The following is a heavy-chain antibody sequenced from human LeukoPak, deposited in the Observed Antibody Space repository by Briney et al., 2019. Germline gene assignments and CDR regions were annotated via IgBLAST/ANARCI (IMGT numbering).Heavy chain of an antibody. V-gene: IGHV3-21*04. Sequence: PGGSLRLSCAASGFTFSSYSMNWVRQAPGKGLEWVSSISSSSSYIYYADSVKGRFTISRDNSKNTLYLQMNSPRAEDTAVYYCAKGRDMPYYYMDVWGKGTTVTVSS. D-gene: IGHD2-15*01. J-gene: IGHJ6*03. CDR2: ISSSSSYI. CDR3: AKGRDMPYYYMDV. CDR1: GFTFSSYS.